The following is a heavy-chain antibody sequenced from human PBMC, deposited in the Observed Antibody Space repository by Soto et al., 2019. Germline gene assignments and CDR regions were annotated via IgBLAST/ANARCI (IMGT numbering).Heavy chain of an antibody. D-gene: IGHD2-2*01. CDR1: GFTFSSYA. J-gene: IGHJ4*02. V-gene: IGHV3-23*01. CDR3: ARHIVGIVVVPALDY. Sequence: EVQLLESGGGLVQPGGSLRLSCAASGFTFSSYAMSWVRQAPGKGLEWVSAISGSGGSTYYADSVKGRFTISRDNSKNTLYLQMNSLRAEDTAVYYCARHIVGIVVVPALDYWGQGTLVTVSS. CDR2: ISGSGGST.